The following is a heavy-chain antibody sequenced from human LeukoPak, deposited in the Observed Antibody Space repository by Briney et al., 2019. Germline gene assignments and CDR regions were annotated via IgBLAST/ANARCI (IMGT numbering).Heavy chain of an antibody. CDR3: ARDPGYTSTWHY. CDR2: ISSSGSTI. D-gene: IGHD6-13*01. Sequence: PGGSLRLSCAASGFTFSSYEMNWVRQAPGKGLEWVSYISSSGSTIYYADSVKGRFTISRDNAKNSLFLQMNSLGAEDTAVYYCARDPGYTSTWHYWGQGTLVTVSS. J-gene: IGHJ4*02. CDR1: GFTFSSYE. V-gene: IGHV3-48*03.